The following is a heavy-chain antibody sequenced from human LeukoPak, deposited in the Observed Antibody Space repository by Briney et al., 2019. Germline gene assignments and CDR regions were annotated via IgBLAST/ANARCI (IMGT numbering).Heavy chain of an antibody. D-gene: IGHD3-10*01. J-gene: IGHJ6*03. CDR2: IYYSGST. CDR1: GGSISSYY. CDR3: ARDYSEMVRAGRGYYYYMDV. Sequence: SETLSLTCTVSGGSISSYYWSWIRQPPGKGLEWIGYIYYSGSTNYNPSLKSRVTISVDTSKNQFSLKLSSVTAADTAVYYCARDYSEMVRAGRGYYYYMDVWGKGTTVTVSS. V-gene: IGHV4-59*01.